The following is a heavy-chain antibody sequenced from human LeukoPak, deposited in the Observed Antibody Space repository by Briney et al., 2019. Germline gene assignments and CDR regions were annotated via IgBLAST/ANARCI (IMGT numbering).Heavy chain of an antibody. D-gene: IGHD5-18*01. CDR3: AKRDTAISYYMDV. CDR1: GFTFSSYA. J-gene: IGHJ6*03. Sequence: AGGSLRLSCAASGFTFSSYAMSWVRQAPGEGLEWVSAINHSGGSTYYADSVKGRFTISRDNFKNTLYLQMNSLRAEDTAVYYCAKRDTAISYYMDVWGKGTTVTVSS. CDR2: INHSGGST. V-gene: IGHV3-23*01.